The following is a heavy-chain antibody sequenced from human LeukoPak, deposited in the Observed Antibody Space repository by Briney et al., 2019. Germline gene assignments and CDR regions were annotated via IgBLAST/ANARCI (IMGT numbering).Heavy chain of an antibody. CDR2: ISAYNGNT. V-gene: IGHV1-18*01. CDR3: ARGLFLSRYFDWLSPNYYFYYMVV. Sequence: ASVKVSCKASGYTFTSYGISWVRQAPGQGLEWMGWISAYNGNTNYAQKLQGRVAMTTDTSTSTAYMELRSLRSDDTAVYYCARGLFLSRYFDWLSPNYYFYYMVVWGKATTVTVSS. J-gene: IGHJ6*03. CDR1: GYTFTSYG. D-gene: IGHD3-9*01.